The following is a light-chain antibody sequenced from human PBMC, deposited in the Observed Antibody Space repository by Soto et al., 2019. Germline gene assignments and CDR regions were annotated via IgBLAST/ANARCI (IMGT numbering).Light chain of an antibody. CDR2: DNY. CDR3: GTWDSNLENGVV. Sequence: QSVLTQPPSVSAAPGQRVTIFCSGSSSTIGNNYVSWYQQLPGTAPILLIYDNYYRPSGIPDRFSGSKSGTSATLVISGVQTGDEADYFCGTWDSNLENGVVFGRGTKLIVL. J-gene: IGLJ2*01. CDR1: SSTIGNNY. V-gene: IGLV1-51*01.